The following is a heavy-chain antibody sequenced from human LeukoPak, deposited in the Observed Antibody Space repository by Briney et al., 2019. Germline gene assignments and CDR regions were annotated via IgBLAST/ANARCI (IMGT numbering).Heavy chain of an antibody. CDR3: ATRTLTYWYFDL. J-gene: IGHJ2*01. V-gene: IGHV4-59*01. CDR2: IYYSGST. Sequence: PSETLSLTCTVSGGSISSYYWSWIRQPPGKGLEWIGYIYYSGSTNYNPSPKSRVTISVDTSKNQFSLKLSSVTAADTAVYYCATRTLTYWYFDLWGRGTLVTVSS. D-gene: IGHD1-14*01. CDR1: GGSISSYY.